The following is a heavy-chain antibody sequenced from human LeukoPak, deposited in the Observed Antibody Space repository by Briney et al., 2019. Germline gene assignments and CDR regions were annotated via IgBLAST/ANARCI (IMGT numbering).Heavy chain of an antibody. J-gene: IGHJ4*02. CDR1: GFIFSSYS. D-gene: IGHD4-17*01. Sequence: GGSLRLSCSASGFIFSSYSMHWVRQAPGKGLDYVSTINSNGGDTYYADSVKGRFTVSRDNSKNTLYLQTSSLRAEDTAVYYCARASTTVPNLLDHWGRGTLVTVSS. V-gene: IGHV3-64*04. CDR3: ARASTTVPNLLDH. CDR2: INSNGGDT.